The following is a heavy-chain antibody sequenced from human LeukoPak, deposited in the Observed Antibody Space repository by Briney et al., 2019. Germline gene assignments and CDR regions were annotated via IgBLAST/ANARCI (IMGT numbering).Heavy chain of an antibody. J-gene: IGHJ3*02. D-gene: IGHD3-22*01. CDR2: ISGSGGST. CDR3: ARGGPRHSSGYYSDAFDI. CDR1: GFTFSSYV. Sequence: GGSLRLSCAVSGFTFSSYVMSWVRQAPGKGLEWVSAISGSGGSTYYADSVKGRFTISRDNSKNTLYLQMNSLRAEDTAVYYCARGGPRHSSGYYSDAFDIWGQGTMVTVSS. V-gene: IGHV3-23*01.